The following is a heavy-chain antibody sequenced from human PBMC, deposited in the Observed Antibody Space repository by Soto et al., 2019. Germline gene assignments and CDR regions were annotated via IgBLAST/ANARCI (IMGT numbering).Heavy chain of an antibody. J-gene: IGHJ6*02. CDR1: GFTFSSYG. CDR3: AKDRGRFGELLFYYYCGMDV. D-gene: IGHD3-10*01. Sequence: QTGGTLRLSCAASGFTFSSYGMHWVRQAPGKGLEWVAVISYDGSNKYYADSVKGRFTISRDNPKNTLYLQMNSLRAEDTAVYYCAKDRGRFGELLFYYYCGMDVCGQGPTVTVSS. V-gene: IGHV3-30*18. CDR2: ISYDGSNK.